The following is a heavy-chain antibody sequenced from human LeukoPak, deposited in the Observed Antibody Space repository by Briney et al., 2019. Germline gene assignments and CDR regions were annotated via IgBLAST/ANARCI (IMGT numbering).Heavy chain of an antibody. CDR1: GFTFSSYA. D-gene: IGHD6-13*01. CDR2: ISGSGGST. V-gene: IGHV3-23*01. Sequence: PGGSLRLSCAASGFTFSSYAMSWVRQAPGKGLEWVSAISGSGGSTYYADSVKGRFTISRDNSKNTLYLQMNSLRAEDTAVYYCAKGFKSLAAAGIGFDYWGQGTLVTVSS. CDR3: AKGFKSLAAAGIGFDY. J-gene: IGHJ4*02.